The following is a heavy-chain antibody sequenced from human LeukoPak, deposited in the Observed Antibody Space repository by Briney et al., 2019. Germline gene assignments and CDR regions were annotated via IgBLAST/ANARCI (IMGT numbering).Heavy chain of an antibody. CDR3: ASLGSNYFDY. J-gene: IGHJ4*02. D-gene: IGHD3-10*01. V-gene: IGHV3-23*01. Sequence: PGGSLRLSCAASGFTFSSHAMSWVRQAPGKGLEWVSVISGSDGTTYYADSVKGRFTISRDNSKNTLYLQMNSLRVEDTAVYYCASLGSNYFDYWGQGTLVTVSS. CDR2: ISGSDGTT. CDR1: GFTFSSHA.